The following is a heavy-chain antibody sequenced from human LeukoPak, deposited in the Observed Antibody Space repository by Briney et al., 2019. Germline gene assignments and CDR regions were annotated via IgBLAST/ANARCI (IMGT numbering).Heavy chain of an antibody. V-gene: IGHV3-30*18. D-gene: IGHD3-22*01. CDR1: GFTFSSYA. Sequence: SGGSLRLSCAASGFTFSSYAMSWVRQAPGKGPEWVAVISYDGSNKYYADSVKGRFTISRDNSKNTLYLQMNSLRAEDTAVYYCAKDRCYDSSGLDYWGQGTLVTVSS. CDR2: ISYDGSNK. J-gene: IGHJ4*02. CDR3: AKDRCYDSSGLDY.